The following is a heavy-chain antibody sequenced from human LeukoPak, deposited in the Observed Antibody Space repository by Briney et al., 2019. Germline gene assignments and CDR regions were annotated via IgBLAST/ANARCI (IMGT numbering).Heavy chain of an antibody. CDR3: ARAHIAAAGTHWFDP. Sequence: ASVKVSCKASGYTFTGYYMHWVRQAPGQGLEWVGWINPNSGGTNNAQTFQGRVTMTRDTSTSTAYMEQSRLRSDDTAVYYCARAHIAAAGTHWFDPWGHGTLVTVSS. D-gene: IGHD6-13*01. CDR1: GYTFTGYY. CDR2: INPNSGGT. J-gene: IGHJ5*02. V-gene: IGHV1-2*02.